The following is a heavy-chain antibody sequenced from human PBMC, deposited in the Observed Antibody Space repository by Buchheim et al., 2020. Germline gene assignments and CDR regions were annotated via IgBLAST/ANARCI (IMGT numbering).Heavy chain of an antibody. CDR3: ARVSQLFLDSALYGMDV. CDR1: GGSFSGYY. D-gene: IGHD3-3*01. V-gene: IGHV4-34*01. CDR2: INHSGST. J-gene: IGHJ6*02. Sequence: QVQLQQWGAGLLKPSETLSLTCAVYGGSFSGYYWSWIRQPPGKGLEWIGEINHSGSTNYNPSLKSRVTISVDTSKNQFSLKLSSVTAADTAVYYCARVSQLFLDSALYGMDVWGQGTT.